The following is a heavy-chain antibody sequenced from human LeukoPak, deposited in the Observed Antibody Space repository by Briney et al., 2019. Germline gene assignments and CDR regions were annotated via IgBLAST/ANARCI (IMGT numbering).Heavy chain of an antibody. J-gene: IGHJ5*02. V-gene: IGHV1-69*06. Sequence: GASVKVSCKISGYTLTKLSMHWVRQAPGRGLEWMGGIIPIFGTANYAQKFQGRVTITADKSTSTAYMELSSLRSEDTAVYYCARVPIVGATTDWFDPWGQGTLVTVSS. D-gene: IGHD1-26*01. CDR1: GYTLTKLS. CDR3: ARVPIVGATTDWFDP. CDR2: IIPIFGTA.